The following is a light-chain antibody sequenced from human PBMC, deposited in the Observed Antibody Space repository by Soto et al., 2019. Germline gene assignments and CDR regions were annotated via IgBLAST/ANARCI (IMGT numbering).Light chain of an antibody. V-gene: IGKV3-20*01. J-gene: IGKJ2*01. CDR2: GAS. CDR3: QQYGSSPNT. Sequence: EIVLKQSPGALSLSPGERATLSCRASQSVTSSYLAWYQQKPGQAPRLLIYGASSRATGIPDRVSGSGSGTDFRLTISRLEAEDIAVYYCQQYGSSPNTLGQGTKQEIK. CDR1: QSVTSSY.